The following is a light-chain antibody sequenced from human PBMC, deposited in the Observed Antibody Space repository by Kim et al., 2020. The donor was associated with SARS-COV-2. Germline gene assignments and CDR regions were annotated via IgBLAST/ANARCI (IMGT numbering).Light chain of an antibody. CDR3: QQYDRSPHT. J-gene: IGKJ4*01. CDR1: QSLSSSQ. CDR2: GAS. Sequence: EIVLTQSPATLSLSPGERATLSCRASQSLSSSQFAWYQQKPGQAPRLLIYGASSRATGIPDRFSGSGSGTDFTLTISRLEPEDFAVYYCQQYDRSPHTFGGGTKVDIK. V-gene: IGKV3-20*01.